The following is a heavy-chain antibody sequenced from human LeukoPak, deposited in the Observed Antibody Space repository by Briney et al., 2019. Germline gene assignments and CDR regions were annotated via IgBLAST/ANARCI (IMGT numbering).Heavy chain of an antibody. D-gene: IGHD2-21*02. V-gene: IGHV3-23*01. CDR2: ISGSGGST. J-gene: IGHJ4*02. Sequence: GGSLRLSCAASGFTFSSYAMSWVRQAPGKGLEWVSAISGSGGSTYYADSVKGRFTISRDNSKNTLYLQMNSLRAEDTAVYYCAKDPGWVVTTPRFDYWGQGTLVTVSS. CDR1: GFTFSSYA. CDR3: AKDPGWVVTTPRFDY.